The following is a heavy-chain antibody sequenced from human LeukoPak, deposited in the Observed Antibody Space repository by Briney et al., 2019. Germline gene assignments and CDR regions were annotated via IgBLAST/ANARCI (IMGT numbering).Heavy chain of an antibody. CDR1: GFTFTTYG. D-gene: IGHD6-13*01. J-gene: IGHJ5*02. Sequence: VASVKVSCKASGFTFTTYGLSWVRQAPGQGLEWMGWMNPNSGNTGYAQKFQGRVTMTRNTSISTAYMELSSLRSEDTAVYYCARGSSSSWDWFDPWGQGTLVTVSS. CDR2: MNPNSGNT. V-gene: IGHV1-8*02. CDR3: ARGSSSSWDWFDP.